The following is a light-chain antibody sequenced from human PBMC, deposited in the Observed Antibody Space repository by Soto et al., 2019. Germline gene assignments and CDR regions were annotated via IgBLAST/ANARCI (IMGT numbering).Light chain of an antibody. CDR2: DVY. CDR3: QQYFDWPIT. V-gene: IGKV3-15*01. CDR1: QSIIDN. Sequence: ELVMTQSPATLYVSPGEGVTLSCRASQSIIDNLAWYKQKTGQTPSQLIYDVYSSAYDIPASFSDSSDETDYTLSISSLQSEDAAEYYCQQYFDWPITFGGGKNVEI. J-gene: IGKJ4*01.